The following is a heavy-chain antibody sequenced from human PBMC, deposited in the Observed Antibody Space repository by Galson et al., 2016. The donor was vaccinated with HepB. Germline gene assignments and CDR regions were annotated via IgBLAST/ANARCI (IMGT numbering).Heavy chain of an antibody. V-gene: IGHV1-2*04. CDR3: ARASHGTADRVYYYGMDV. J-gene: IGHJ6*02. D-gene: IGHD2-2*01. CDR2: TNPNSGGT. CDR1: GYTFTGYY. Sequence: SVKVSCKASGYTFTGYYMHWVRQAPGQGLEWMGWTNPNSGGTKYAQKFQGWVTMTRDTSITTAYMELSRLRSDDTAVYYCARASHGTADRVYYYGMDVWGQGTTVTVSS.